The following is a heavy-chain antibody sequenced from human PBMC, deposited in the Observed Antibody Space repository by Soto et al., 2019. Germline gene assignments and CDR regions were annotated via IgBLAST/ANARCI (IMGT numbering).Heavy chain of an antibody. CDR1: GYTLTSYG. D-gene: IGHD3-10*01. Sequence: GSVKVSCKASGYTLTSYGISWVRQAPGQGLEWMGWISAYNGNTNYAQKLQGRVTMTTDTSTSTAYMELRSLRSDDTAVYYCARDWDLLWGERWAGNYYYGMDVWGQGTTVTVSS. CDR2: ISAYNGNT. J-gene: IGHJ6*02. V-gene: IGHV1-18*04. CDR3: ARDWDLLWGERWAGNYYYGMDV.